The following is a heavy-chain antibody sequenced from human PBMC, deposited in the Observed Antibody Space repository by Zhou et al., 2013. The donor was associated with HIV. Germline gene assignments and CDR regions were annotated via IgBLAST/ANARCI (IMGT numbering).Heavy chain of an antibody. D-gene: IGHD2-21*02. Sequence: QVQLVQSGAEVKKPGASVKVSCKASGYTFTSYYMHWVRQAPGQGLEWMGIINPSGGSTRYAQKFQGRVTMTRDTSTSTVYMELSSLRSEDTAVYFCARDRFSTVVTPDRFFDYWGQGTLVTVSS. CDR1: GYTFTSYY. CDR2: INPSGGST. V-gene: IGHV1-46*01. J-gene: IGHJ4*02. CDR3: ARDRFSTVVTPDRFFDY.